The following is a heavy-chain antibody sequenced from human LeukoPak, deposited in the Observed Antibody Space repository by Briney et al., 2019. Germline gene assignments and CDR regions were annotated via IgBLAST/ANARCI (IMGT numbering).Heavy chain of an antibody. CDR1: GFTFTNAW. J-gene: IGHJ6*02. D-gene: IGHD2-15*01. CDR3: ARRQVVGGNYYGIDV. Sequence: PGGSLRLSCAASGFTFTNAWMSWVRQAPGKGLEWVSYISSSSSYTNYAESVKGRFTISRDNAKNSLYLQMNSLRAEDTAVYYCARRQVVGGNYYGIDVWGQGTTVTVSS. V-gene: IGHV3-11*03. CDR2: ISSSSSYT.